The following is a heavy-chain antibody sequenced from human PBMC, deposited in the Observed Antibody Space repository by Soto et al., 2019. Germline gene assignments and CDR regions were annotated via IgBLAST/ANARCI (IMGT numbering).Heavy chain of an antibody. V-gene: IGHV3-13*01. CDR2: IGTAGDT. Sequence: GSLRLSCAASGFTFSSYDMHWVRQATGKVLEWVSAIGTAGDTYYPCSVKGRFTISRENAKNSLYLQMNSLRAGDTAVYYCARDIFNWNDEGGYYYGMDVWGQGTTVTVSS. J-gene: IGHJ6*02. D-gene: IGHD1-1*01. CDR1: GFTFSSYD. CDR3: ARDIFNWNDEGGYYYGMDV.